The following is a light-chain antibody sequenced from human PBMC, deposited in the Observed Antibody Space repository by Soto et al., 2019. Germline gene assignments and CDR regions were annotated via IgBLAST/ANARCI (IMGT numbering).Light chain of an antibody. CDR3: HQYDNWTKT. Sequence: EVVVTQSPATLSVSPGERATLSCRASQSVSSNLAWYQKKPGQDPRLLIYGASTRATGIPARFSGSGSGTEFNLTISRLQSEDFAVYYCHQYDNWTKTFGQGTRLDIK. CDR1: QSVSSN. J-gene: IGKJ5*01. V-gene: IGKV3-15*01. CDR2: GAS.